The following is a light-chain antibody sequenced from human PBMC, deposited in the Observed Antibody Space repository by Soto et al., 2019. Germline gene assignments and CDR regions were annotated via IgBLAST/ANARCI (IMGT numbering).Light chain of an antibody. J-gene: IGKJ5*01. V-gene: IGKV1-39*01. Sequence: DIQMTQSPSAQSASVGDTVTITCRASQNIRSHLHWYQQKPGKAPELLIYSASRLQSGVPSRFGGSGSGTDFTLTISDLQPEDFATYYCQQSYTTPPITFGLGTRLEIK. CDR2: SAS. CDR3: QQSYTTPPIT. CDR1: QNIRSH.